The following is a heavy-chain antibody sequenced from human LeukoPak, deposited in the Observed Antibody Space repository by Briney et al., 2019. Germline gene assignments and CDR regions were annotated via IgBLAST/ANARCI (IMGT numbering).Heavy chain of an antibody. D-gene: IGHD3-10*01. CDR2: INHSGST. CDR1: GGSFSGYY. CDR3: EVRGVTVDRYYFDY. V-gene: IGHV4-34*01. J-gene: IGHJ4*02. Sequence: SETLSLTCAVYGGSFSGYYWSWIRQPPGKGLEWTGEINHSGSTNYNPSLKSRVTLSVDTSKNQFSLKLSSVTAADTAVYYCEVRGVTVDRYYFDYWGQGTLVTVSS.